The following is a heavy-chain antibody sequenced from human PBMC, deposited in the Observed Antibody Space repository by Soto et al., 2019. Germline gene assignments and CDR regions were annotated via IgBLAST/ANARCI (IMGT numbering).Heavy chain of an antibody. Sequence: QVQLQQWGAGLLKPSETLSLTCAVYGGSFSGYYWSWIRQPPGKGLEWIGEINHSGSTNYNPSLKSRVTISVDTSKNQFSLKRSSVTAADTAVYYCARIPGGNSRGMDVWGQGTTVTVSS. CDR3: ARIPGGNSRGMDV. J-gene: IGHJ6*02. D-gene: IGHD2-21*02. CDR1: GGSFSGYY. CDR2: INHSGST. V-gene: IGHV4-34*01.